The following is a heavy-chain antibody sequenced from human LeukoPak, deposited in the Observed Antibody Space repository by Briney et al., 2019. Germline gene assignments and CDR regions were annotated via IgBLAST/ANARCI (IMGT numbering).Heavy chain of an antibody. CDR1: GGSFSGYY. CDR3: ARVGYYDSSGYHDAFDI. Sequence: PSETLSLTCAVYGGSFSGYYWSWIRQPPGKGLEWIGEINHSGSTNYNPSFKSRVTISVDTSKNQFSLKLSSVTAADTAVYYCARVGYYDSSGYHDAFDIWGQGTMVTVSS. CDR2: INHSGST. V-gene: IGHV4-34*01. D-gene: IGHD3-22*01. J-gene: IGHJ3*02.